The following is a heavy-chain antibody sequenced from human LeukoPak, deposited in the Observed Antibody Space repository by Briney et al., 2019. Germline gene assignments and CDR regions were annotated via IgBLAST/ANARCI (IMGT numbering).Heavy chain of an antibody. CDR3: ASRYCSGGSCYFDY. J-gene: IGHJ4*02. Sequence: GGSLRLSCAASVFTFTDYAMNWVRQAPGKGLEWVSYISGSGTTIYYADSVKGRFTISRDNTKNSLNLQMNSLRAEDSAVYYCASRYCSGGSCYFDYWGQGTLVTVSS. D-gene: IGHD2-15*01. V-gene: IGHV3-11*01. CDR1: VFTFTDYA. CDR2: ISGSGTTI.